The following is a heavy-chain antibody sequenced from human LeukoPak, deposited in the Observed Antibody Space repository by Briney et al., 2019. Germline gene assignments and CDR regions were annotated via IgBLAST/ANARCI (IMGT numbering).Heavy chain of an antibody. Sequence: PGASLRLSCAASGFTFSNYVMHWVRQAPGKGLEWVALIWSDGSNKYYADSVKGRFTISRDNSKNTLYLQMYSLRAEDTSVYFCARDEGYTYGHPLDYWGQGTLVTVSS. CDR3: ARDEGYTYGHPLDY. CDR1: GFTFSNYV. D-gene: IGHD5-18*01. J-gene: IGHJ4*02. V-gene: IGHV3-33*01. CDR2: IWSDGSNK.